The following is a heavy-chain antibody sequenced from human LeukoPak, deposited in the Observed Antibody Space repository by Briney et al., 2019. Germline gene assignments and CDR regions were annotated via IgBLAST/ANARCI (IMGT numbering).Heavy chain of an antibody. Sequence: SETLSLTCAVSGGSFSGHYWSWIRQSPGKGLEWIGEITERGSTNYNPSLKSRVTISRDTSKNHFSLKVSSVNAADTAVYYCARGPITEDGTFHSPNAWGQGTLVTVSS. CDR3: ARGPITEDGTFHSPNA. J-gene: IGHJ5*02. CDR1: GGSFSGHY. D-gene: IGHD1-1*01. CDR2: ITERGST. V-gene: IGHV4-34*01.